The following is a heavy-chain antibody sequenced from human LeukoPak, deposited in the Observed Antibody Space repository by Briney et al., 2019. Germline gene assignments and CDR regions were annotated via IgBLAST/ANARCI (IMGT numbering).Heavy chain of an antibody. CDR1: GYSFTSYW. J-gene: IGHJ4*02. Sequence: GESLKTSCKGSGYSFTSYWIAWVRQMPGKGLEWMGIIYPGDSDTKYSPSFQGQVTISADKSISTAYLQWSSLKASDTAMYYCARHEDFWSGYHIDYWGQGTLVTVSS. CDR3: ARHEDFWSGYHIDY. D-gene: IGHD3-3*01. V-gene: IGHV5-51*01. CDR2: IYPGDSDT.